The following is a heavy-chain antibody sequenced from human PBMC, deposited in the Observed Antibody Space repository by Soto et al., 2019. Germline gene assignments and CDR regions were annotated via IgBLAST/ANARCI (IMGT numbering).Heavy chain of an antibody. V-gene: IGHV4-31*01. CDR1: GCSISSGGYY. Sequence: QVQLQESGPGLVKPSQTLSLTCTVSGCSISSGGYYCSWFRQQPGQGLEWFGYVYYSGSTYYNPSLKSLVTISVDPSQNQFSLKLSSVTAADTAVYYCARVGGINWFDPWGQGNMVTVSS. D-gene: IGHD1-20*01. CDR3: ARVGGINWFDP. CDR2: VYYSGST. J-gene: IGHJ5*02.